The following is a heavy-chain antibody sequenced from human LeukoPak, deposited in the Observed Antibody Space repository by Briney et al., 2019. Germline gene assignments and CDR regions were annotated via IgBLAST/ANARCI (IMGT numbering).Heavy chain of an antibody. D-gene: IGHD4-17*01. V-gene: IGHV3-23*01. CDR3: AKERQTTTAFDS. J-gene: IGHJ4*02. CDR1: GFTVSSNY. Sequence: GGSLRLSCAASGFTVSSNYMSWVRQAPGKGLEGVSLMSDSGGRTYYTDSVKGRFTISRDNSKNTPYLQMSSLRVEDTAIYYCAKERQTTTAFDSWGQGTLVTVSS. CDR2: MSDSGGRT.